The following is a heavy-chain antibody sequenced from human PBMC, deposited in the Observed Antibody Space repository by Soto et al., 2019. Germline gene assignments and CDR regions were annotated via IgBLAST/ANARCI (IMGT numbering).Heavy chain of an antibody. CDR3: TRRSSGVRGVTTMHV. D-gene: IGHD3-10*01. CDR1: GGSIGGSNYF. CDR2: IYSSGST. J-gene: IGHJ6*02. V-gene: IGHV4-39*01. Sequence: SETLSLTCTVSGGSIGGSNYFWGWIRQSPGTGLEWLGTIYSSGSTYYNPSLKSRITMSLDTSKNQFSLNLGYVTAADTAVYYCTRRSSGVRGVTTMHVCGQGTTVTVSS.